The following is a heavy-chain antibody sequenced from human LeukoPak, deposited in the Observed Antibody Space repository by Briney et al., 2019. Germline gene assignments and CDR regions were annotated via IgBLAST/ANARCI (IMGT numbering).Heavy chain of an antibody. CDR2: ISSSSSYI. CDR1: GFTFSSYS. J-gene: IGHJ4*02. CDR3: ARDKQAAFDY. V-gene: IGHV3-21*01. D-gene: IGHD2-15*01. Sequence: PGGSLRLSCAASGFTFSSYSMNWVRQAPGKGLEWVSSISSSSSYIYYADSVKGRFTISRDNAKNSLYLQMNSLRVEDTAVYYCARDKQAAFDYWGQGTLVTVSS.